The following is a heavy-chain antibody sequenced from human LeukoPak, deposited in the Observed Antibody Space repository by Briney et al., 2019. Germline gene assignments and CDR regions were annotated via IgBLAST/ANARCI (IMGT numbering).Heavy chain of an antibody. D-gene: IGHD4-17*01. V-gene: IGHV4-59*08. CDR2: TYYTGST. CDR3: ARRTTVTPNWFDP. Sequence: SESLSLTRTVSGGPISSYQWSWIRQLDGKGMEWIGYTYYTGSTNYNPSLRSRVTISLDTSKNQFTLRVNSVTAADTAVYYCARRTTVTPNWFDPWGQGTLVTVSS. J-gene: IGHJ5*02. CDR1: GGPISSYQ.